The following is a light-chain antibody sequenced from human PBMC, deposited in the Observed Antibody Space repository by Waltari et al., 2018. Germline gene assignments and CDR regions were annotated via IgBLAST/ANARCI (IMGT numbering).Light chain of an antibody. J-gene: IGKJ1*01. CDR1: QNINTY. CDR2: AAS. CDR3: QQSYSTPRT. Sequence: DLQMTQSPSSLSASVGDRVTITCRARQNINTYLNWYQQKPGKAPNLLIYAASTLQNGVPLRFSGSGSGTDFTLTISSLQPEDFATYYCQQSYSTPRTFGQGTRVEIK. V-gene: IGKV1-39*01.